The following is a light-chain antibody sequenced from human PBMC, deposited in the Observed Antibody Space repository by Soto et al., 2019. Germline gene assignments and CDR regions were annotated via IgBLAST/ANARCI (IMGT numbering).Light chain of an antibody. CDR3: QQSYSTPFT. Sequence: DIPMTQSPSSLSASVGDRVTITCRASQSISSYLNWYQQKPGKAPKLLIYAASSLQSGVPSRFSGSGSGTEFSLTISSLQPEDFATYHCQQSYSTPFTFGPGTKVDIK. CDR1: QSISSY. J-gene: IGKJ3*01. V-gene: IGKV1-39*01. CDR2: AAS.